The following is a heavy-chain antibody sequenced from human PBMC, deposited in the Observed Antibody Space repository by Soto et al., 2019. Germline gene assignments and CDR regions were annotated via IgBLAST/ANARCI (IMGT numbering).Heavy chain of an antibody. V-gene: IGHV4-30-4*01. D-gene: IGHD3-3*01. CDR1: GGSISSGDYY. CDR2: IYYSGST. Sequence: SETLSLTCTVSGGSISSGDYYWSWIRQPPGKGLEWIGYIYYSGSTYYNPSLKSRVTISVDTSKNQFSLKLSSVTAADTAVYYCAREVMEWTSNWFDPWGQGTLVTVSS. J-gene: IGHJ5*02. CDR3: AREVMEWTSNWFDP.